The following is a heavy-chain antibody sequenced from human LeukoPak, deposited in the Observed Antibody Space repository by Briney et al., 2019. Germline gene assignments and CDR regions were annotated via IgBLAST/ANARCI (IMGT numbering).Heavy chain of an antibody. J-gene: IGHJ5*02. D-gene: IGHD2-2*01. V-gene: IGHV1-46*01. CDR1: GDSFTTYY. CDR2: INPKDGST. CDR3: ARDRGCTTSSCYRTGLRWFDP. Sequence: ASVKVSCKTSGDSFTTYYFHWVRQAPGQGLEWVATINPKDGSTNFAENFRGRVTLTRDTSTTTLYMDLHSLESADTAVYYCARDRGCTTSSCYRTGLRWFDPWGQGTLVIVSS.